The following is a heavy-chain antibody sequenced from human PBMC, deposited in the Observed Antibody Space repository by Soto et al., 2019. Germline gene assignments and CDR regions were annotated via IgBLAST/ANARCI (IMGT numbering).Heavy chain of an antibody. D-gene: IGHD3-10*01. Sequence: SETLSLTSAVYGTFFSRYYWYWIRQPTPKGLEWIGEINHSGSTNYNPSLKRRVTISVDPSKNQFSLKLSSATAADKAVYYCARRLLLWFGELSSFDYWGQGTLVTVSS. V-gene: IGHV4-34*01. CDR2: INHSGST. CDR3: ARRLLLWFGELSSFDY. J-gene: IGHJ4*02. CDR1: GTFFSRYY.